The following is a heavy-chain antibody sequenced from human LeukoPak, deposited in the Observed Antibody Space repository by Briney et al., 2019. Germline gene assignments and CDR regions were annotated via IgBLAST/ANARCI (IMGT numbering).Heavy chain of an antibody. CDR3: VRGASSIAALNPFWYFDL. D-gene: IGHD6-6*01. J-gene: IGHJ2*01. CDR2: INPSGGST. CDR1: GYTFTSYY. Sequence: ASVKVSCKASGYTFTSYYMHWVRQGPGQGLEWMGIINPSGGSTSYAQKFQGRVTMTRDTSTNTVYMELSSLRSEDTAVFYCVRGASSIAALNPFWYFDLRGRGTLVTVSS. V-gene: IGHV1-46*01.